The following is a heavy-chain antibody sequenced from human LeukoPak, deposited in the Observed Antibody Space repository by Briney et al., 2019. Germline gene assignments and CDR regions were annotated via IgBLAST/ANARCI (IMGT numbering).Heavy chain of an antibody. CDR1: GSPINVYY. V-gene: IGHV4-59*01. CDR2: IYHSGTT. J-gene: IGHJ1*01. D-gene: IGHD2-15*01. CDR3: AVKAPYSPAYTQY. Sequence: PSETLSLTCTVSGSPINVYYWSWIRQPPGKGLEWIGYIYHSGTTNYNPSLKSRVTISADTSKNQLSLKLTSVTSADTAVYYCAVKAPYSPAYTQYWGQGTLVTVSS.